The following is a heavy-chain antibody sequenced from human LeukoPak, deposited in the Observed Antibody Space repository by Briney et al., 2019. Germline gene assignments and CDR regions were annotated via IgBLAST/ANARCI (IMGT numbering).Heavy chain of an antibody. Sequence: PGGSLRLSCAASGFTFSSYSMNWVRQAPGKGLEWVSSISSSSSYIYYADSVKGRFTISRDNAKNSLYLQMNSLRAEDTAVYYCARDGDYGEYGGISAWGQGTLVTVSS. D-gene: IGHD4-17*01. CDR2: ISSSSSYI. J-gene: IGHJ5*02. CDR3: ARDGDYGEYGGISA. V-gene: IGHV3-21*01. CDR1: GFTFSSYS.